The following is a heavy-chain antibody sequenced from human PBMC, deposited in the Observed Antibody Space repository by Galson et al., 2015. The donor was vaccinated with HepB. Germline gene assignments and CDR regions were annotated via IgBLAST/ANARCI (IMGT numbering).Heavy chain of an antibody. CDR3: ARRVPEFGVRGVTTGRYFDY. Sequence: ETLSLTCTVSGGSISSYYWSWIRQPPGKGLEWIGYIYYTGSTNYNPSLKSRVTISVDTSKNQFSLKLSSVTAADTAVYCCARRVPEFGVRGVTTGRYFDYWSQGTLVTVSS. J-gene: IGHJ4*02. CDR2: IYYTGST. D-gene: IGHD3-10*01. V-gene: IGHV4-59*08. CDR1: GGSISSYY.